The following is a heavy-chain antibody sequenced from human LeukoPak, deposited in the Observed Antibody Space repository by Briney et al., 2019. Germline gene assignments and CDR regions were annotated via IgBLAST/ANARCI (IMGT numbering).Heavy chain of an antibody. CDR2: INHSGST. V-gene: IGHV4-34*01. CDR1: GGSFSGYY. D-gene: IGHD2-2*03. CDR3: ASVGDCSSTSCQNNWFDP. J-gene: IGHJ5*02. Sequence: SETLSLTCAAYGGSFSGYYWSWIRQPPGKGLEWIGEINHSGSTNYNPSLKSRVTISVDTSKNQFSLKLSSVTAADTAVYYCASVGDCSSTSCQNNWFDPWGQGTLVTVSS.